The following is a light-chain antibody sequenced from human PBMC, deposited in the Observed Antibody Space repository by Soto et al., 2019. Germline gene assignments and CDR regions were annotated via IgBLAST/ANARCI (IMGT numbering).Light chain of an antibody. CDR2: DSI. CDR1: NSNIGAGYE. CDR3: QSYDSSLSGAI. Sequence: HSVLTQPPSVSGAPGQRITFSCTGSNSNIGAGYEVHWYQQLPGTAPKLLIYDSINRPSGVPDRFSGSKSGTSASLAITGLQAGDEADYYCQSYDSSLSGAIFGGGTKLTVL. V-gene: IGLV1-40*01. J-gene: IGLJ2*01.